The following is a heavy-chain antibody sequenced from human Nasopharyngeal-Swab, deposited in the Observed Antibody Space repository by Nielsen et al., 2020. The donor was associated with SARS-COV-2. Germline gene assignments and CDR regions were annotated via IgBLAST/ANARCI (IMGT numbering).Heavy chain of an antibody. CDR3: GRTLRGAPRRGANYYDMGF. J-gene: IGHJ6*03. D-gene: IGHD1-26*01. Sequence: WIRQPPGKALEWLARVDWDNYKYYNTFLKSRLTISKDTSKNQVVLTVSDMGPVDKATYFCGRTLRGAPRRGANYYDMGFWGKGTTVTVSS. CDR2: VDWDNYK. V-gene: IGHV2-70*11.